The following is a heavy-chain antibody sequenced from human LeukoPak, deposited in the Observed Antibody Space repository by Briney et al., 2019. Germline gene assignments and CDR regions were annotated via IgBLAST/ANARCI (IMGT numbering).Heavy chain of an antibody. V-gene: IGHV4-39*07. J-gene: IGHJ3*01. CDR2: IYYSGGP. D-gene: IGHD1-1*01. CDR1: GGSIRNRNFH. Sequence: SETLSLTCTVSGGSIRNRNFHWGWIRQPPGKGLEWIGTIYYSGGPYYNPSLQSRVTVSVDTSKNQLSLNLNSVTAADTAVYYCARNNWNDAFDLWGQGTMVTVSS. CDR3: ARNNWNDAFDL.